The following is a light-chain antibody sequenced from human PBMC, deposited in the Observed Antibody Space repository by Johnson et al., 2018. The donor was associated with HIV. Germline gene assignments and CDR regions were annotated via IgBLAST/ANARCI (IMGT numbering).Light chain of an antibody. CDR2: DNN. Sequence: QSVLTQQPSVSAAPGQRVNISCSGNISNIESYFVSWYQQLPGAAPTLLIYDNNKRPSGIPDRFSGSKSGTSATLGITGLQTGDEADYYCGTWGGVFGTGTKVTVL. CDR3: GTWGGV. CDR1: ISNIESYF. J-gene: IGLJ1*01. V-gene: IGLV1-51*01.